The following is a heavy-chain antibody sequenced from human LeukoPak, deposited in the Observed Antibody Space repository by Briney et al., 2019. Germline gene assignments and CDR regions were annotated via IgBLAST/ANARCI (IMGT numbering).Heavy chain of an antibody. V-gene: IGHV1-69*13. CDR2: IIPIFGTA. CDR1: GGTFSSYA. Sequence: SVKVSCKASGGTFSSYAISWVRQAPGQGLEWVGGIIPIFGTANYAQKFQGRVTITADESTSTAYMELSSLRSEDTAVYYCAGAPDCSGGSCYHNYGMDVWGKGTTVTVSS. J-gene: IGHJ6*04. CDR3: AGAPDCSGGSCYHNYGMDV. D-gene: IGHD2-15*01.